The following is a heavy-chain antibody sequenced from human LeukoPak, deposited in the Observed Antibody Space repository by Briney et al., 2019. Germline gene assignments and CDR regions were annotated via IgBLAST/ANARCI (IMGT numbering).Heavy chain of an antibody. Sequence: WVRXXXXXGXXXIGFISYRGNTNYNPSPKSRVTISADTSKNQFSLKLSSVIAADTAVYYCASLYCSRTSCYMDPWGQGTLVTVSS. CDR3: ASLYCSRTSCYMDP. V-gene: IGHV4-59*01. D-gene: IGHD2-2*02. J-gene: IGHJ5*02. CDR2: ISYRGNT.